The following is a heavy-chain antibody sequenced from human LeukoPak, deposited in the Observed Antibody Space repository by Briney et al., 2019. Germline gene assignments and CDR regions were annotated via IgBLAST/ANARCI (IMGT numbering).Heavy chain of an antibody. CDR2: MDPNSGNT. CDR1: GYTFTSYD. V-gene: IGHV1-8*01. CDR3: ARALEEGSSWFPFDY. D-gene: IGHD6-13*01. J-gene: IGHJ4*02. Sequence: ASVKVSCKASGYTFTSYDINWVRQATGQGLEWMGWMDPNSGNTGYAQKFQGRVTMTRDTSISTAYMELSRLRSDDTAVYYCARALEEGSSWFPFDYWGQGTLVTVSS.